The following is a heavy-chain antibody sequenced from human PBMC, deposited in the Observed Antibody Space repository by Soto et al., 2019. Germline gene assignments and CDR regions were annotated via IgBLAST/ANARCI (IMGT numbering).Heavy chain of an antibody. CDR2: LSDGGGST. J-gene: IGHJ5*01. CDR3: VKEVTTSPYNCSDS. V-gene: IGHV3-23*01. CDR1: GFTFSNYA. Sequence: PGGSLRLSCAASGFTFSNYAMSWVRQAPGKGLEWVSGLSDGGGSTFYADSVKGRFTISRDNAKNTLYLQMSSLRAEDTAVYYCVKEVTTSPYNCSDSSCQRTLVT. D-gene: IGHD4-17*01.